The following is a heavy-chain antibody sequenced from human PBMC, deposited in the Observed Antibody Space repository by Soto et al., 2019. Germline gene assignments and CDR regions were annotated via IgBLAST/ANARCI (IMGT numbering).Heavy chain of an antibody. CDR1: GGSISNYY. J-gene: IGHJ5*02. Sequence: PSETLSLTCTVSGGSISNYYWSWIRQPPGKGLEWIGYISNSGITNYNPSFKSRVTISVDTSKNQVSLRLNFVTAADTAVYYCARGQSNVHSSWHLYNWFDPWGQGTLVTVSS. V-gene: IGHV4-59*01. CDR3: ARGQSNVHSSWHLYNWFDP. CDR2: ISNSGIT. D-gene: IGHD6-13*01.